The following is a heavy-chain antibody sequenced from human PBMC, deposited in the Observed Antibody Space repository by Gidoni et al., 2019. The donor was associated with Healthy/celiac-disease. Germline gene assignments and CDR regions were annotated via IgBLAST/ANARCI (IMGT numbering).Heavy chain of an antibody. CDR3: ARGRYGGATE. CDR2: IYYSGST. J-gene: IGHJ4*02. Sequence: QVHLQESGPGLFLPSATLSLTCTVSGGSISSYYWSWIRQPPGKGLEWIGYIYYSGSTNYNPSLKSRVTISVDTSKNQCSLKLSSVTAADTAVYYCARGRYGGATEWGQGTLVTVSS. CDR1: GGSISSYY. D-gene: IGHD1-26*01. V-gene: IGHV4-59*01.